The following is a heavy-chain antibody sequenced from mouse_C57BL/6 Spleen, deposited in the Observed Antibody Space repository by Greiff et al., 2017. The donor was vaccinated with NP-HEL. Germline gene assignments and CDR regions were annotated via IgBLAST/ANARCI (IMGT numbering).Heavy chain of an antibody. Sequence: VQLQQSVAELVRPGASVKLSCTASGFNLKNTYMHWVKQRPEQGLEWIGRIDPANGNTNYSPKFQGKATITADTSSNTADLQLSSLTSEDTAIYYWASEGYPDWGQGTLVTVSA. CDR1: GFNLKNTY. J-gene: IGHJ3*01. D-gene: IGHD2-3*01. V-gene: IGHV14-3*01. CDR2: IDPANGNT. CDR3: ASEGYPD.